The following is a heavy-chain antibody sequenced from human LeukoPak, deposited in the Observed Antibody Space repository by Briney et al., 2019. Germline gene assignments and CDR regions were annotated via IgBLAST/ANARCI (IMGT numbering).Heavy chain of an antibody. Sequence: ASVKVSCKASGGTFSSYAISWVRQAPGRGLEWMGGIIPIFGTANYAQKFQGRVTITTDESTSTAYMELSSLRSEDTAVYYCARGHSSSWSRTRPLDYWGQGTLVTVSS. J-gene: IGHJ4*02. CDR1: GGTFSSYA. D-gene: IGHD6-13*01. CDR2: IIPIFGTA. CDR3: ARGHSSSWSRTRPLDY. V-gene: IGHV1-69*05.